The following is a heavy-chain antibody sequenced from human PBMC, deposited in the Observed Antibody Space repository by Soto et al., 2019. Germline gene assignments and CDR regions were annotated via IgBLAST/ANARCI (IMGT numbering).Heavy chain of an antibody. CDR1: GGTFSSYA. J-gene: IGHJ3*02. D-gene: IGHD2-15*01. V-gene: IGHV1-69*01. CDR2: IIPIFGTA. Sequence: QVQLVQSGAEVKKPGSSVKVSCKASGGTFSSYAISWVRQAPGQGLEWMGGIIPIFGTANYAQKFQGRVTITADESTSTAYMELSSRRSEDTAVYYCARGGRYCSGGSCYSYAFDIWGQGTMVTVSS. CDR3: ARGGRYCSGGSCYSYAFDI.